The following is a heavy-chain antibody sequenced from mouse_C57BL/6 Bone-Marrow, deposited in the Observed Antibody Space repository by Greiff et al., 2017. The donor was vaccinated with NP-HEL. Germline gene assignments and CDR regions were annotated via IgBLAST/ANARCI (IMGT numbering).Heavy chain of an antibody. D-gene: IGHD1-1*01. J-gene: IGHJ4*01. CDR2: INPSNGGT. V-gene: IGHV1-53*01. CDR3: AREGPYYYGSPHYYAMDY. Sequence: QVQLQQPGTELVKPGASVKLSCKASGYTFTSYWMHWVKQRPGQGLEWIGNINPSNGGTNYNEKFKSKATLTVDKSSSTAYMQLSSLTSEDSAVYYCAREGPYYYGSPHYYAMDYWGQGTSVTVSS. CDR1: GYTFTSYW.